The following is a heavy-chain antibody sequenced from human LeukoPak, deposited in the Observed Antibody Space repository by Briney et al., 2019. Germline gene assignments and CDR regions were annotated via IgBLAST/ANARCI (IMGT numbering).Heavy chain of an antibody. CDR1: GGSISSTNW. J-gene: IGHJ4*02. Sequence: PSGTLSLTCGVSGGSISSTNWWTWVRQPPGEGLEWIGEVHLSGRTNYNPSLESRVTMSVDMSEDHISLKLTSVTAADTAVYYCAREGGPYRPLDYSGQGTLVTVSS. CDR3: AREGGPYRPLDY. CDR2: VHLSGRT. V-gene: IGHV4-4*02.